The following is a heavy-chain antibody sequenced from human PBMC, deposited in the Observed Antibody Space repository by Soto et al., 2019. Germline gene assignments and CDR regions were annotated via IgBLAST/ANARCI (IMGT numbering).Heavy chain of an antibody. CDR2: IYSSGST. CDR1: GGSISNYY. V-gene: IGHV4-59*01. CDR3: ARDHPYSYDVYYFDY. Sequence: SETLSLTCTVSGGSISNYYWNWIRQSPGKGLEWIGYIYSSGSTHYNPSLQNRVTISIDTSKNQVSLKVNSVTAADTAVYYCARDHPYSYDVYYFDYWGQGTPVTVSS. D-gene: IGHD5-18*01. J-gene: IGHJ4*02.